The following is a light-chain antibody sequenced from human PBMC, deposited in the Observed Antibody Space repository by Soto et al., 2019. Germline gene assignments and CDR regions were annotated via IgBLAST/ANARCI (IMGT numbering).Light chain of an antibody. CDR1: SSNIGSNY. J-gene: IGLJ1*01. CDR3: AAWDDSLSGFYA. CDR2: RNN. Sequence: QSVLTQRPSASGTPGQRVTISCSGSSSNIGSNYVYWYQQLPGTAPKLLIYRNNQRPSGVPDRFSGSKSGTSASLAISGLRSEDEADYYCAAWDDSLSGFYAFGTGTKVTVL. V-gene: IGLV1-47*01.